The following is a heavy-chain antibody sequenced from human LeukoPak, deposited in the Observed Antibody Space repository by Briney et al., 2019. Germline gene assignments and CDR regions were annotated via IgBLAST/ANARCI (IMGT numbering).Heavy chain of an antibody. CDR2: ISNAGSNE. J-gene: IGHJ4*02. Sequence: PGRSLRLSCVVSGFTFSNYAMHWVRQAPGKGLEWVAVISNAGSNEYYGDSVKGRFTISRDNAKNSLYLQMSSLRVEDTAMYYCVRYYYDSGHFDYLGQGTLVTVSS. V-gene: IGHV3-30-3*01. CDR3: VRYYYDSGHFDY. D-gene: IGHD3-3*01. CDR1: GFTFSNYA.